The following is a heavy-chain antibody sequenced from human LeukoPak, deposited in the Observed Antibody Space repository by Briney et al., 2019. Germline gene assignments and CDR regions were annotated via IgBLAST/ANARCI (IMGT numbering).Heavy chain of an antibody. J-gene: IGHJ6*02. V-gene: IGHV4-4*02. CDR1: GGSISSSNW. CDR2: IYHSGST. D-gene: IGHD2-15*01. CDR3: ARDGVVSSYYYGMDV. Sequence: SETLSLTCAVSGGSISSSNWWSWVRQPPGKGLEWIGEIYHSGSTNYNPSLKSRVTISVDKSKNQFSLKLSSETAADTAVYYCARDGVVSSYYYGMDVWGQGTTVTVSS.